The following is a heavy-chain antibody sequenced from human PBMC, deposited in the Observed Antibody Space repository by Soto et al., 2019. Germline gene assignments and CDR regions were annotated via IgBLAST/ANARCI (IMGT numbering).Heavy chain of an antibody. D-gene: IGHD1-20*01. CDR1: GFTFSSYT. V-gene: IGHV3-48*02. CDR2: ISSSGSSI. CDR3: ARGDNSFDY. J-gene: IGHJ4*02. Sequence: EVQLVESGGGLVQSGGSLRLSCAASGFTFSSYTMNWVRQAPGKGLEWVSDISSSGSSIYYADSVKGRFTISRDNAKNSLYLRMNSLRDEDTAGYYCARGDNSFDYWGQGTLVTVSS.